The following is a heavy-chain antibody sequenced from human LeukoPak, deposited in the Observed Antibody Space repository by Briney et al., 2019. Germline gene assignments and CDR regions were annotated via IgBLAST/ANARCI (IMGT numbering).Heavy chain of an antibody. D-gene: IGHD3-3*01. CDR1: GFTFSSYG. Sequence: GGSLRLSCAASGFTFSSYGMHWVRQAPGKGLEWVAVIWYDGSNKYYADSVKGRFTISRDNSKNRLYLQMNSLRAEDTAVYYCAKMEGPYYDFWSGQRMNAFDIWGQGTMVTVSS. CDR3: AKMEGPYYDFWSGQRMNAFDI. CDR2: IWYDGSNK. V-gene: IGHV3-33*06. J-gene: IGHJ3*02.